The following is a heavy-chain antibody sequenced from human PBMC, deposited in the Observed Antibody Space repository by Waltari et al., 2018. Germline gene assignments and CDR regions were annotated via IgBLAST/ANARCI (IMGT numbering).Heavy chain of an antibody. D-gene: IGHD4-17*01. Sequence: EVQLLESGGGLVQPGGSLRLSCAASGFTFSSYAMSWVRPAPGKGLEWVSVIYSGGSTYYADSVKGRFTISRDNSKNTLYLQMNSLRAEDTAVYYCAEEGGDYVVGAFDIWGQGTMVTVSS. V-gene: IGHV3-23*03. J-gene: IGHJ3*02. CDR3: AEEGGDYVVGAFDI. CDR1: GFTFSSYA. CDR2: IYSGGST.